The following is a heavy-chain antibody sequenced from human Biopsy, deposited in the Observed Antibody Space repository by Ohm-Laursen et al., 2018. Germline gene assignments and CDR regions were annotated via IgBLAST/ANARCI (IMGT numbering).Heavy chain of an antibody. CDR1: GYAVNGYF. V-gene: IGHV1-2*02. D-gene: IGHD3-16*01. J-gene: IGHJ3*01. CDR2: ISPNSGGT. CDR3: ARDIMNRIAGLVARSDVFDV. Sequence: GASVKVPCKRSGYAVNGYFLHWLRQAPGQGPEWMGWISPNSGGTNYAQKFQGRVTMTTDTSTSTVYLELRRLISDDTAVYYCARDIMNRIAGLVARSDVFDVWGQGTLVTVSS.